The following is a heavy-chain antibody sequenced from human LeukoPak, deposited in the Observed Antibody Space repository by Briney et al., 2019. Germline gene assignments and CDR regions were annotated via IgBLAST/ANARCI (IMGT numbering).Heavy chain of an antibody. D-gene: IGHD2-15*01. CDR2: ISGDKGPT. CDR3: ARGGYSDF. CDR1: GYPFANFA. Sequence: ASVKVSCKASGYPFANFAISWVRQARGQGLEWVGWISGDKGPTYYAQKLQDRVTLTTDTSTSTAYMELTNLRSDGTAVYYCARGGYSDFWGQGTLVTVSS. V-gene: IGHV1-18*01. J-gene: IGHJ4*02.